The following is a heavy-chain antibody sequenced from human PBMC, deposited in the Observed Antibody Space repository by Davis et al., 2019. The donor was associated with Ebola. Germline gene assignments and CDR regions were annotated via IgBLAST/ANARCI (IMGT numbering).Heavy chain of an antibody. J-gene: IGHJ6*02. V-gene: IGHV4-34*01. D-gene: IGHD3-10*01. CDR3: ARDQLWFGELHTQYYYYGMDV. CDR1: GGSFSGYY. CDR2: INHSGST. Sequence: SETLSLTCAVYGGSFSGYYWSWIRQPPGKGLEWIGEINHSGSTNYNPSLKSRVTISVDTSKNQFSLKLSSVTAADTAVYYCARDQLWFGELHTQYYYYGMDVWGQGTTVTVSS.